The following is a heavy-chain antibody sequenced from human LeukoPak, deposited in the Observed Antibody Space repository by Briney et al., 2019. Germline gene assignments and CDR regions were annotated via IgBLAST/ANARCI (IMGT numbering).Heavy chain of an antibody. D-gene: IGHD3-10*01. CDR3: ARETVRGVFDF. J-gene: IGHJ4*02. V-gene: IGHV3-53*01. Sequence: GGSLRLSCAASGFTVSSNYMSWVRQAPGKGLEWVSVIYSGGSTYYADSVKGRFTISRDNSKNTLYLQMNSLRAEDTAVYYCARETVRGVFDFWGQGTLVTVSS. CDR2: IYSGGST. CDR1: GFTVSSNY.